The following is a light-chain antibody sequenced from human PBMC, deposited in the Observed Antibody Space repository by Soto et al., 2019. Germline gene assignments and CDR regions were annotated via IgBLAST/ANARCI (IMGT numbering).Light chain of an antibody. CDR1: SSDVGGYNY. CDR2: EVS. Sequence: QSVLTQPASVSGSPGQSITISCTGTSSDVGGYNYVSWYQQHPGKAPKLMIYEVSNRPSGVSNRFSGSKSGNTASLTISGLQAEDEAVYYCSSYTSSSTLEVFGTGTKLTVL. V-gene: IGLV2-14*01. J-gene: IGLJ1*01. CDR3: SSYTSSSTLEV.